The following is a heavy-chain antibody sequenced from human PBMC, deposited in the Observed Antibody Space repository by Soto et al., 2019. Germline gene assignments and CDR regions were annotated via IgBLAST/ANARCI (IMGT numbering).Heavy chain of an antibody. CDR3: ARRGCSGGSCYTLDY. CDR2: IIPIFGTA. CDR1: GGTFSSYA. J-gene: IGHJ4*02. Sequence: QVQLVQSGAEVKKPGSSVKVSCKASGGTFSSYAISWVRQAPGQGLEWMGGIIPIFGTANYAQKFQGRVTINADESTSTDYMELSSLRSEDTAVHYCARRGCSGGSCYTLDYWGQGTLVTVSS. D-gene: IGHD2-15*01. V-gene: IGHV1-69*12.